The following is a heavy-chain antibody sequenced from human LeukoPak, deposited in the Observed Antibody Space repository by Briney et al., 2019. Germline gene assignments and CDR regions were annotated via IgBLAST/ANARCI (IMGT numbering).Heavy chain of an antibody. J-gene: IGHJ4*02. CDR3: AREGAYGDYFDY. CDR1: GFTFSSYS. V-gene: IGHV3-21*01. Sequence: GGSLGLSCAASGFTFSSYSMNWVRQAPGKGLEWVSSISSSSSYIYYADSVKGRFTTSRDNAKNSLYLQMNSLRAEDTAVYYCAREGAYGDYFDYWGQGTLVTVSS. CDR2: ISSSSSYI. D-gene: IGHD4-17*01.